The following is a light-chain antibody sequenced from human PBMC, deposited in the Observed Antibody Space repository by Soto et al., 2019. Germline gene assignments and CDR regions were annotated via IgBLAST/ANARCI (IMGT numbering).Light chain of an antibody. CDR3: QQYDNVPFT. Sequence: DIQMTQSPSSLSGSVGDRVTIICQASQDITNYLNWYQQKPGKAPKLLIYDASNLETGVPSRFSGSGSGTHFSFTISSLQPEDIATYYCQQYDNVPFTFGQGTRLEMK. J-gene: IGKJ5*01. CDR2: DAS. CDR1: QDITNY. V-gene: IGKV1-33*01.